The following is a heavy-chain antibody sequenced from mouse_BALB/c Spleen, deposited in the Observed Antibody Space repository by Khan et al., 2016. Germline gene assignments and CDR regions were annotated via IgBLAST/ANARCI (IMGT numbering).Heavy chain of an antibody. J-gene: IGHJ4*01. D-gene: IGHD1-1*01. CDR1: GYSITSNYA. CDR2: ISYSGSP. Sequence: EVQLQESGPGLVKPSQSLSLTCTVTGYSITSNYAWNWIRQFPGNKLEWMGYISYSGSPSYNPSLKSRISITPDTSKNPFFLQLKSLTTEDTATYYCARKNYYGYAVDYWGQGTSVTVSS. CDR3: ARKNYYGYAVDY. V-gene: IGHV3-2*02.